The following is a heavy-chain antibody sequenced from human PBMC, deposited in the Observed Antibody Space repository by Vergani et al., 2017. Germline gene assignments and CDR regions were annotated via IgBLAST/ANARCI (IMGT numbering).Heavy chain of an antibody. CDR3: ARDWSGESFDI. D-gene: IGHD3-10*01. Sequence: EVQLVESGGGLVQPGGSLRLSCAASGFTFSSYDMHWVRQATGKGLEWVSAIGTAGDTYYPGSVKGRFTISRENAKNSLYLQMNSLRAGDTAVYYCARDWSGESFDIWGQGTMVTVSS. J-gene: IGHJ3*02. CDR1: GFTFSSYD. V-gene: IGHV3-13*01. CDR2: IGTAGDT.